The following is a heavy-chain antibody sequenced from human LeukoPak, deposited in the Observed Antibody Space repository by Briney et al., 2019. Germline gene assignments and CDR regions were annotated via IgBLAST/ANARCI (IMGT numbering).Heavy chain of an antibody. J-gene: IGHJ4*02. CDR2: ISYLSSHV. CDR1: GFTFSDYD. CDR3: GRAFPPLRTSSAGDL. Sequence: GGPLRLSCSASGFTFSDYDMNWVRQAPGKGLEWVSSISYLSSHVYYGDSVKGRFSISRDNAKNSLYLQMNSLGAEDTAIYYCGRAFPPLRTSSAGDLWGQGILVTVSS. V-gene: IGHV3-21*01. D-gene: IGHD3-16*01.